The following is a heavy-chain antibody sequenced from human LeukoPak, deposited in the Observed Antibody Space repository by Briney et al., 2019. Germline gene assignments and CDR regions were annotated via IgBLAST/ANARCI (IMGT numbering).Heavy chain of an antibody. CDR3: ASGRRAGEFDY. V-gene: IGHV3-66*01. CDR1: GFTVSSNY. CDR2: IYSVGST. Sequence: PGGSLRLSCAASGFTVSSNYMSWVRQAPGKGLEWVSVIYSVGSTYYADSVKGRFTISRDKSKNTLYLQMKSLRAEDPAVYYCASGRRAGEFDYWGQGTLVTVSS. D-gene: IGHD6-19*01. J-gene: IGHJ4*02.